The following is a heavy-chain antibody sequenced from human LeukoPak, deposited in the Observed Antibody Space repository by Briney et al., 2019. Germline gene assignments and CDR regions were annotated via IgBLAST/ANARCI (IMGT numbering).Heavy chain of an antibody. J-gene: IGHJ6*03. CDR2: ISGSGGST. CDR3: AKLATRNRLVKYYYYMDV. Sequence: GGSLRLSCAASGFTFSSYGMSWVRQAPGKGLEWVSAISGSGGSTYYADSVKGRFTISRDNSKNTLYLQMNSLRAEDTAVYYCAKLATRNRLVKYYYYMDVWGKGTTVTVSS. CDR1: GFTFSSYG. V-gene: IGHV3-23*01. D-gene: IGHD1-1*01.